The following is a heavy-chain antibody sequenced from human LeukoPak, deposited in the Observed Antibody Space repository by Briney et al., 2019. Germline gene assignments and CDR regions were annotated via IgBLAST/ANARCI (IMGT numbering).Heavy chain of an antibody. Sequence: GASVTVSCKASGYTFTGYYMHWVRQAPGQGLEWMGWINPNSGGTNYAQKFQGRVTMTRDTSISTAYMELSRLRSDDTAVYYCARGSAGYSSGWYDYWGQGTLVTVSS. CDR1: GYTFTGYY. CDR2: INPNSGGT. V-gene: IGHV1-2*02. J-gene: IGHJ4*02. D-gene: IGHD6-19*01. CDR3: ARGSAGYSSGWYDY.